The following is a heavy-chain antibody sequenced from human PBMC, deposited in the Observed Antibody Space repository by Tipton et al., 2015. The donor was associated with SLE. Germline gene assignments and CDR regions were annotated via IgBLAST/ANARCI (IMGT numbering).Heavy chain of an antibody. CDR1: GFTFSSYA. CDR3: ARDGGSEYWYDY. J-gene: IGHJ4*02. D-gene: IGHD3-16*01. Sequence: SLRLSCAASGFTFSSYAMSWVRQAPGKGLEWVSGISWNSGSTSYADSVKGRFTISRDNAKNTLYLQMNSLRAEDTAVYYCARDGGSEYWYDYWGQGALVTVSS. V-gene: IGHV3-9*01. CDR2: ISWNSGST.